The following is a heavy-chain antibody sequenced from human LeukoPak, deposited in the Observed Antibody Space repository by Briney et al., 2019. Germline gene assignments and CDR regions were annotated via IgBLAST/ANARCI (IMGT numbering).Heavy chain of an antibody. D-gene: IGHD4-23*01. CDR1: GFTFSNAW. J-gene: IGHJ4*02. V-gene: IGHV3-15*01. CDR3: TTAAYGGTFDY. Sequence: PGGSLRLPCAASGFTFSNAWMSWVRQAPGKGLEWVGRIKSKTDGGTTDYAAPVKGRFTISRDDSKNTLYLRMNSLKTEDTAVYYCTTAAYGGTFDYWGQGTLVTVSS. CDR2: IKSKTDGGTT.